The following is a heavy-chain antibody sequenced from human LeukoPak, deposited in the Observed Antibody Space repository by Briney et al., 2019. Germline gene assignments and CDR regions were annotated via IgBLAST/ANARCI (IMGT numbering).Heavy chain of an antibody. CDR1: GGTFISYA. Sequence: SVKVSCKASGGTFISYAISWVRQAPGQGLEWMGGIIPIFGTANYAQKFQGRVTITADESTSTAYMELSSLRSEDTAVYYCAGGRGYSYGPKEPWGQGTLVTVSS. V-gene: IGHV1-69*13. CDR2: IIPIFGTA. CDR3: AGGRGYSYGPKEP. J-gene: IGHJ5*02. D-gene: IGHD5-18*01.